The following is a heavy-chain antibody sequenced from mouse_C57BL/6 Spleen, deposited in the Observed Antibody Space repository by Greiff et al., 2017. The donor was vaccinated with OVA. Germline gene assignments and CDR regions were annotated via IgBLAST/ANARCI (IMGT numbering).Heavy chain of an antibody. CDR1: GFNIKDYY. D-gene: IGHD1-1*01. CDR2: IDPEDGET. CDR3: ARNYYGSSYDYAMDY. Sequence: VQLQQSGAELVKPGASVKLSCTASGFNIKDYYMHWVKQRTEQGLEWIGRIDPEDGETKYAPKFQGKATITADTSSNPAYLQLSSLTSADTAVYYCARNYYGSSYDYAMDYWGQGTSVTVSS. J-gene: IGHJ4*01. V-gene: IGHV14-2*01.